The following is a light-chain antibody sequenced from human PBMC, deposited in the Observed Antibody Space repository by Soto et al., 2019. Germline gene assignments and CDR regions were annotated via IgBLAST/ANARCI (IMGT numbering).Light chain of an antibody. CDR3: QQYYSYPRT. Sequence: QMTQSPSTLSASVVDIVSITCLASQGFSSYLAWYQQKPGKAPKLLIYAASTLQSGVPSRFSGSGSGTDFTLTISCLQSEDFATYYCQQYYSYPRTFGQGTKVDIK. CDR2: AAS. CDR1: QGFSSY. J-gene: IGKJ1*01. V-gene: IGKV1-8*01.